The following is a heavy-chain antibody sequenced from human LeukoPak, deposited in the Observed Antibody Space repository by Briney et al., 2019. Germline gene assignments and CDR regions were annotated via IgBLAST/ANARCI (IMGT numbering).Heavy chain of an antibody. CDR1: GFTFSSYW. D-gene: IGHD6-19*01. V-gene: IGHV3-7*03. CDR2: IKQDGSEK. Sequence: GGSLRLSCAASGFTFSSYWMSWVRQAPGKGLEWVANIKQDGSEKYYVDSVKGRFTISRDNAKNSLYLQMNSLRAEDTAVYYCAKDLIRYSSGSNAFDIWGQGTMVTVSS. J-gene: IGHJ3*02. CDR3: AKDLIRYSSGSNAFDI.